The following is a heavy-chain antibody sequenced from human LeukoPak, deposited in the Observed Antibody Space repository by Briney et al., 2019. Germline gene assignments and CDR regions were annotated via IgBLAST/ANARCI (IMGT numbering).Heavy chain of an antibody. CDR3: ARGSRGYDFWSGYYTNYYYGMDV. J-gene: IGHJ6*02. D-gene: IGHD3-3*01. CDR1: GGSISSYY. CDR2: INHSGST. Sequence: SETLSLTCTVSGGSISSYYWSWIRQPPGKGLEWIGEINHSGSTNYNPSLKSRVTISVDTSKNQFSLKLSSVTAADTAVYYCARGSRGYDFWSGYYTNYYYGMDVWGQGTTVTVSS. V-gene: IGHV4-34*01.